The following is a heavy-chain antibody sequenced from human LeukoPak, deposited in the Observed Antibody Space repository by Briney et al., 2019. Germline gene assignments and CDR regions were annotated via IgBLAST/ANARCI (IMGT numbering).Heavy chain of an antibody. CDR3: ARGALEQQLSIHFDY. Sequence: ASVKVSCKTSGYTFSGYYLHWVRQAPGQGLEWMGWINPTSGGTKFAQKFQGRVTMTRDTSISTAYMELYSLRSDDTAVYYCARGALEQQLSIHFDYWGQGTLVTVSS. D-gene: IGHD6-13*01. CDR1: GYTFSGYY. J-gene: IGHJ4*02. CDR2: INPTSGGT. V-gene: IGHV1-2*02.